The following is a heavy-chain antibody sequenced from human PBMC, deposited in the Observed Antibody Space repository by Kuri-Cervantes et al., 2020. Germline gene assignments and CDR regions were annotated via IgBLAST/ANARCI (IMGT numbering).Heavy chain of an antibody. CDR2: INPNSGGT. V-gene: IGHV1-2*04. CDR1: GYTFTGYY. CDR3: ARDRTLWFGTGYGMDV. Sequence: AAVNDSCKASGYTFTGYYMHWVRQAPGQGLEGMGWINPNSGGTNYAQQSQGWVTITRDTSISTAYMELSRLRSDDTAVYYCARDRTLWFGTGYGMDVWGQGTTVTVSS. D-gene: IGHD3-10*01. J-gene: IGHJ6*02.